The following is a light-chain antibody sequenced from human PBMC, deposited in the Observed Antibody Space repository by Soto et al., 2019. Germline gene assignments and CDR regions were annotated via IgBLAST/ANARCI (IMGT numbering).Light chain of an antibody. Sequence: EIVLTQSPATLSLSPGERATLSCRASQSVSRYLAWFQQKPGQAPRLVIHDASNRATGIPARFSGSGSETDFTLTISSLEPEDFAVYYCQQTNDWPLTFGGGTKVEIK. J-gene: IGKJ4*01. CDR2: DAS. CDR1: QSVSRY. CDR3: QQTNDWPLT. V-gene: IGKV3-11*01.